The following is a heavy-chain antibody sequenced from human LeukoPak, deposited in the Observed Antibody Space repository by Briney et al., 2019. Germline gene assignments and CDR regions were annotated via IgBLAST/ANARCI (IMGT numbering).Heavy chain of an antibody. CDR1: GFTFSSYA. Sequence: GGSLRLSCAASGFTFSSYAMHWVRQAPGKGLEWVAVISYDGSNKYYADSVEGRFTISRDNSKNTLYLQMNSLRAEDTAVYYCARGGDGSGSLGQFDYWGQGTLVTVSS. V-gene: IGHV3-30*04. J-gene: IGHJ4*02. CDR3: ARGGDGSGSLGQFDY. D-gene: IGHD3-10*01. CDR2: ISYDGSNK.